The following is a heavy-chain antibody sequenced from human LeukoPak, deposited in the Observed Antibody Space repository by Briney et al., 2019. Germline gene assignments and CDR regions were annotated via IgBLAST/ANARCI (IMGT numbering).Heavy chain of an antibody. CDR2: MNPNSGNT. Sequence: ASVKVSCKASGGTFSSYAINWVRQAPGQGLEWMGWMNPNSGNTGYAQKFQGRVTMTRNTSISTAYMELSSLRSEDTAVYYCARVLPAWATYYYDSSGYYTFDYWGQGTLVTVSS. CDR3: ARVLPAWATYYYDSSGYYTFDY. V-gene: IGHV1-8*02. D-gene: IGHD3-22*01. CDR1: GGTFSSYA. J-gene: IGHJ4*02.